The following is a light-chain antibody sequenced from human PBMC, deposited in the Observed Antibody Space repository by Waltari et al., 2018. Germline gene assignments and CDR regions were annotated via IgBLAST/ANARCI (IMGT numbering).Light chain of an antibody. Sequence: EIVMMQSPATLSVSPGERATLSCRASQSVSSNLAWYQQKPGQAPRLLIYGASTRATGIPARFSGSGSGTEFTLIISSLQSEDFAVYYCQQYNNWPLTFGGGTKVEIK. J-gene: IGKJ4*01. V-gene: IGKV3-15*01. CDR1: QSVSSN. CDR2: GAS. CDR3: QQYNNWPLT.